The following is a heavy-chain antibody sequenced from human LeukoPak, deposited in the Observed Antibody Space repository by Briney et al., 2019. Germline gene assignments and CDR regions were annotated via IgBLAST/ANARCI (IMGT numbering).Heavy chain of an antibody. V-gene: IGHV3-23*01. CDR2: ISGSGDST. CDR3: ARRGPNWGFFDY. J-gene: IGHJ4*02. CDR1: GFTFSNHA. Sequence: GGSLRLSCAASGFTFSNHAMSWVRQAPGKGLEWVSTISGSGDSTYYADSVKGRFTISGDNSKNTLYLQMSSLRAEDTAVYYCARRGPNWGFFDYWGRGTLVTVSS. D-gene: IGHD7-27*01.